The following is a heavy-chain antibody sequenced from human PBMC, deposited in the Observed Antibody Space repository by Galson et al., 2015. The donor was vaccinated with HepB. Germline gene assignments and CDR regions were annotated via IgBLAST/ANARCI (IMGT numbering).Heavy chain of an antibody. V-gene: IGHV4-34*01. D-gene: IGHD1-14*01. CDR3: ARVYPRSRPKINVGNPGGCFDP. CDR2: INHSGST. Sequence: SETLSLTCAVYGGSFSGYYWSWIRQPPGKGLEWIGEINHSGSTNYNPSLKSRVTISVDTSKNQFSLKLSSVTAADTAVYYCARVYPRSRPKINVGNPGGCFDPWGQGTLVTVSS. J-gene: IGHJ5*02. CDR1: GGSFSGYY.